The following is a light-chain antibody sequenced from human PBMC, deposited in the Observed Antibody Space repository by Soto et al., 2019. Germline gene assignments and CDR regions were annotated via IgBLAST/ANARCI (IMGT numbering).Light chain of an antibody. V-gene: IGKV3-11*01. CDR3: QQRHNWPIP. CDR2: DTS. CDR1: QTIRGL. Sequence: EIVLTQSPATLSLSPGERATLSCRTSQTIRGLLNWYQQRPGQAPRLLIYDTSNRATDIPARFSGSGSGTDFILTTSSLAPEDFGVYFCQQRHNWPIPFGQGTRLDIK. J-gene: IGKJ5*01.